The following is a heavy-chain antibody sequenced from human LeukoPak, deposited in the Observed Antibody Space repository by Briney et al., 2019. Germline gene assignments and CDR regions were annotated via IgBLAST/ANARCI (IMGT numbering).Heavy chain of an antibody. CDR3: ATHSSSWALFDY. Sequence: SETLSLTCAVYGGSFSGYYWSWIRQPPGKGLEWIGEINHSGSTNYNPSLKSRVTISVDTSENQFSLKLSSVTAADTAVYYCATHSSSWALFDYWGQGTLVTVSS. V-gene: IGHV4-34*01. CDR2: INHSGST. J-gene: IGHJ4*02. D-gene: IGHD6-13*01. CDR1: GGSFSGYY.